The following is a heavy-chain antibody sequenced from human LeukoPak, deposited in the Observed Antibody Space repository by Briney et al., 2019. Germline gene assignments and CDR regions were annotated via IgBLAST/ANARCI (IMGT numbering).Heavy chain of an antibody. Sequence: SETLSLTCTVSGGSISSYYWSWIRQPPGKGLEWIGYIYYSGSTNYNPSLKSRVTISVDTSKNQFSLKLSPVTAADTAVYYCAGVNEYYYYTNYMDVGGKGTPVTVS. J-gene: IGHJ6*03. D-gene: IGHD2-2*01. CDR1: GGSISSYY. CDR2: IYYSGST. CDR3: AGVNEYYYYTNYMDV. V-gene: IGHV4-59*01.